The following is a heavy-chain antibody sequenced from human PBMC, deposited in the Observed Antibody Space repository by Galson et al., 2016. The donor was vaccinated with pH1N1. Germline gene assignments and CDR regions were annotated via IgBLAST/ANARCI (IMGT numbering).Heavy chain of an antibody. CDR2: IYHIGCT. CDR3: ARDGGDYGGAGQYKYFDT. J-gene: IGHJ5*02. CDR1: GGSISSRNW. Sequence: SETLSLTCAVSGGSISSRNWWSWVRQPPGQGLEWIGEIYHIGCTNYNPSLKSRVTISLDKSKNHFSLNLASVTAADPAVYYCARDGGDYGGAGQYKYFDTWGQGTLVTVSS. D-gene: IGHD4-23*01. V-gene: IGHV4-4*02.